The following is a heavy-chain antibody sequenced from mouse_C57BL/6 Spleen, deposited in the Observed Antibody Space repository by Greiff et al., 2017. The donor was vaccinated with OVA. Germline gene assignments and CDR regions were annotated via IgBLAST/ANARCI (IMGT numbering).Heavy chain of an antibody. D-gene: IGHD2-4*01. CDR2: IDPSDSYT. Sequence: QVQLQQPGAELVMPGASVKLSCKASGYTFTSYWMPWVKQRPGQGLEWIGEIDPSDSYTNYNQKFKGKSTLTVDKSSSTAYMQLSSLTSEDSAVYYCAKEYDYLLDYWGQGTTLTVSS. V-gene: IGHV1-69*01. CDR1: GYTFTSYW. J-gene: IGHJ2*01. CDR3: AKEYDYLLDY.